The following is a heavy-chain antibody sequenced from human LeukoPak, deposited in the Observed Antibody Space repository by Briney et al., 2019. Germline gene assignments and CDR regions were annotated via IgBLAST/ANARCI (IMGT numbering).Heavy chain of an antibody. CDR1: GYTLTELS. CDR3: ARGPHWDPHFDY. J-gene: IGHJ4*02. D-gene: IGHD7-27*01. V-gene: IGHV1-24*01. CDR2: FDPEDGET. Sequence: AASVKVSCKVSGYTLTELSMHWVRQAPGKGPEWMGGFDPEDGETIYAQKFQGRVTMTEDTSTDTAYMELSSLRSEDTAVYYCARGPHWDPHFDYWGQGTLVTVSS.